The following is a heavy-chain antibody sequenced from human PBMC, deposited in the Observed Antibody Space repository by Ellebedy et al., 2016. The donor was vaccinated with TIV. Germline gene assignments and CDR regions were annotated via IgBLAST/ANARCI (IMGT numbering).Heavy chain of an antibody. CDR1: GFTFSSYA. J-gene: IGHJ4*02. CDR3: AKAGAARLLDDFDY. Sequence: GGSLRLSCAASGFTFSSYAMSWVRQAPGKGLEWVSAISDSGGSTYYADSVKGRFTISRDNSKNTLYLQMKSLRAEDTAVYYCAKAGAARLLDDFDYWGQGTLVTVSS. V-gene: IGHV3-23*01. D-gene: IGHD6-6*01. CDR2: ISDSGGST.